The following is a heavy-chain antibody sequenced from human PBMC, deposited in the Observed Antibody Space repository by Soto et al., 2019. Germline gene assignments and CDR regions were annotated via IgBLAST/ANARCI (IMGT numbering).Heavy chain of an antibody. CDR1: GYTFTSYA. Sequence: GASVKDSCKASGYTFTSYAMHSVRQAPGQRLEWMGWINAGNGNTKYSQKFQGRVTITRDTSASTAYMELSSLRSEDTAVYYCARMTGYCSSTSCQPEQFDPWGQGTLVTVSS. CDR2: INAGNGNT. V-gene: IGHV1-3*01. CDR3: ARMTGYCSSTSCQPEQFDP. D-gene: IGHD2-2*01. J-gene: IGHJ5*02.